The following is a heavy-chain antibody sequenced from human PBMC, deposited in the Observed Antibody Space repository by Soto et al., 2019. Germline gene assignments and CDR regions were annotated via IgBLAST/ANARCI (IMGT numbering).Heavy chain of an antibody. CDR1: GFTFSDYN. V-gene: IGHV3-48*01. CDR3: VSDGRRIPFGELNQFDY. CDR2: IKTRITTI. J-gene: IGHJ4*02. Sequence: EVQLVESGGGFAQPGGSLRLSCAASGFTFSDYNMNWVRQAPGKGLEWVSYIKTRITTIYYADSVKGRFTLSRDNAKNSLYLEMNSLRAEDTAVSYCVSDGRRIPFGELNQFDYWGQGTLVTVSS. D-gene: IGHD3-10*01.